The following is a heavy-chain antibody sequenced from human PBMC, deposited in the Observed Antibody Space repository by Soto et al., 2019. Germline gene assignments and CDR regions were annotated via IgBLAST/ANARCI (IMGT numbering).Heavy chain of an antibody. CDR1: GFTFRSYA. D-gene: IGHD3-3*01. Sequence: PVGSLRLSCSASGFTFRSYAMHWVRQAPGKGLEYVSAISSDGGSTYYADSVKGRFTISRDNSKNTLYLQMSSLRAEDTAVYYCVKDECAIYDDLNRKWLDPRAKRTLVLVAS. V-gene: IGHV3-64D*06. CDR2: ISSDGGST. CDR3: VKDECAIYDDLNRKWLDP. J-gene: IGHJ5*02.